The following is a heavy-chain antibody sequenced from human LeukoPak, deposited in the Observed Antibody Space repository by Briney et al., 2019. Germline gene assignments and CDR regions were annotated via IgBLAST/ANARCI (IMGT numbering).Heavy chain of an antibody. D-gene: IGHD4-17*01. J-gene: IGHJ6*04. Sequence: GASVKVSCKASGYTFTSYGISWVRQAPGQGLEWMGWISAYNGNTNYAQKLQGRVTMTTDTSTSTAYMELRSLRSDDTAVYYCARDKPAVTTSYYYGMDVWGKGTTDTVSS. CDR2: ISAYNGNT. CDR1: GYTFTSYG. CDR3: ARDKPAVTTSYYYGMDV. V-gene: IGHV1-18*04.